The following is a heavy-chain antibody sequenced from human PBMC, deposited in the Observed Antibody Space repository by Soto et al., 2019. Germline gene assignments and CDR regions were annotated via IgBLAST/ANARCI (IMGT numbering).Heavy chain of an antibody. J-gene: IGHJ4*02. V-gene: IGHV4-30-4*01. CDR2: IYYRSTT. CDR3: AGRTTMTGGLDY. D-gene: IGHD3-16*01. CDR1: GGSISSGGYY. Sequence: SETLSLTCTVSGGSISSGGYYWSWVRQAPGKGLEWIGYIYYRSTTYYSPSLQSRVSISVDTSKKQFSLRLNSVTAADTAVYFCAGRTTMTGGLDYWGQGTPVTVSS.